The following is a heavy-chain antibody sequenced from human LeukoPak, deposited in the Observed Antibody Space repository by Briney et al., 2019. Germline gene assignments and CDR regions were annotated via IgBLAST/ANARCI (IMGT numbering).Heavy chain of an antibody. CDR1: GGSISSYY. CDR2: ISYSGST. D-gene: IGHD2-21*02. J-gene: IGHJ5*02. CDR3: ARSGVTALSWVDR. V-gene: IGHV4-59*08. Sequence: PSETLSLTCTVSGGSISSYYWSWIRQPPGKGLEWIGYISYSGSTNYNPSLKSRITISVDTSKNQFSLKLSSVTAADTAVYYCARSGVTALSWVDRWGQGTLVTVSS.